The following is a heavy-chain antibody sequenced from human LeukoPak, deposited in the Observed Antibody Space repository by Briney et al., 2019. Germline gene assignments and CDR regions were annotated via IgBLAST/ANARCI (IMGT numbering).Heavy chain of an antibody. CDR3: ARLSKGRFFDYIFDY. CDR1: GGSDTSTYYY. CDR2: IYYTGST. D-gene: IGHD3-9*01. J-gene: IGHJ4*02. Sequence: SETLSLTCTVSGGSDTSTYYYCGWIRQPPGKGLEWIANIYYTGSTYSNPSLRSRVTMSVDTSKNQFSLKMNSVTAADTAVYYCARLSKGRFFDYIFDYWGQGTLVTVSS. V-gene: IGHV4-39*01.